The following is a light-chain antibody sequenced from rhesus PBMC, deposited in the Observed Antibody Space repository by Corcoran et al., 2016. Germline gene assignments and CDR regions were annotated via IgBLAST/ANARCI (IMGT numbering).Light chain of an antibody. Sequence: DIQMTQSPSSLSASVGDTVTITCRASQGISSYLNWFQQNPGKAPKLLIYDASSLESGVPSRFSGSGSGTDFTLTISSLQPEDFAAYYCLQHNSYPRTFGQGTKVEIK. J-gene: IGKJ1*01. V-gene: IGKV1-28*03. CDR3: LQHNSYPRT. CDR1: QGISSY. CDR2: DAS.